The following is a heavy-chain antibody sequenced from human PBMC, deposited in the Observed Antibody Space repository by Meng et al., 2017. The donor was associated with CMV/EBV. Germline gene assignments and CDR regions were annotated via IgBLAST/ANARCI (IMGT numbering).Heavy chain of an antibody. V-gene: IGHV3-7*03. CDR2: INQDANDK. D-gene: IGHD6-13*01. J-gene: IGHJ2*01. Sequence: GSLRLSCAASAFTFSDYWMTWVRQAPGKGLEWVASINQDANDKYYLDSVKGRFTISRDNANNALYLQMNSLRAEDTAVYYCAREAAAGTWYFDLWGRGTLVTVSS. CDR1: AFTFSDYW. CDR3: AREAAAGTWYFDL.